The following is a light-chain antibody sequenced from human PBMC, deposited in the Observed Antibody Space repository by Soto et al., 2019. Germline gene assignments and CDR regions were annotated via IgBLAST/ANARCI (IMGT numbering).Light chain of an antibody. V-gene: IGKV4-1*01. Sequence: DIVMTQSPDSLAVSLGERATINCKSSQSVLYSSNNMNYLAWYQQKPGQPPKLLIYWASTRESGVPARFSGSGSGTEFTLTISSLQAEDVAVYYCQHYYSTPRTFGQGTKVEMK. CDR2: WAS. J-gene: IGKJ1*01. CDR1: QSVLYSSNNMNY. CDR3: QHYYSTPRT.